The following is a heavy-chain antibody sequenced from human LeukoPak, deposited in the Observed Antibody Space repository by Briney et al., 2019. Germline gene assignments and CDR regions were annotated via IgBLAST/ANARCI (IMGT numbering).Heavy chain of an antibody. Sequence: PGGSLRLSCAASGFTFSSYAMHWVRQAPGKGLEWVAVISYDGSNKYYADSVKGRFTISRDNAKNSLYLQMNSLRAEDTAVYYCVSYFDYWGQGTLVTVSS. CDR2: ISYDGSNK. J-gene: IGHJ4*02. CDR1: GFTFSSYA. V-gene: IGHV3-30-3*01. CDR3: VSYFDY.